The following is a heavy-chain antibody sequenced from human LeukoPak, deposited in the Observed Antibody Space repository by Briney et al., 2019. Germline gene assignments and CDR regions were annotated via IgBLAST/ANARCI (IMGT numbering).Heavy chain of an antibody. CDR1: GGTFSSYA. Sequence: GASVKVSCKASGGTFSSYAISWVRQAPGQGLEWMGGIIPIFGTANYAQKFQGRVTITADESTSTAYMELSSLRSEDTAVYYCARDHCTSNSCYEDFYYGMDVWGQGTTVTVSS. V-gene: IGHV1-69*13. D-gene: IGHD2-2*01. CDR3: ARDHCTSNSCYEDFYYGMDV. CDR2: IIPIFGTA. J-gene: IGHJ6*02.